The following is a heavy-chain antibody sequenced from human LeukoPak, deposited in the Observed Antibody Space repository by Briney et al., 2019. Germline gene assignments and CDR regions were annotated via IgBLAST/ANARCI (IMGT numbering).Heavy chain of an antibody. J-gene: IGHJ3*02. CDR1: GFTVSSNY. D-gene: IGHD2-2*01. CDR3: ARVPSGEAFDI. Sequence: GGSLRLSCAASGFTVSSNYMSWVRQAPGKGLEWVSVIYSGGSTYYADSVKGRFTISRDNSKNTLYLQMNSLRAEDTAVYYCARVPSGEAFDIWGQGTMVTVSS. V-gene: IGHV3-66*01. CDR2: IYSGGST.